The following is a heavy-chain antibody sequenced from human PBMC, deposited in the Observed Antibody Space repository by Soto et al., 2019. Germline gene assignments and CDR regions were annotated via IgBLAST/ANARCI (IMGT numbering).Heavy chain of an antibody. J-gene: IGHJ4*02. CDR1: GYSFTTYW. D-gene: IGHD2-15*01. CDR3: ARRGYGGNEGYFDH. Sequence: GESLKISCKGSGYSFTTYWIGWVRQMPGKGLEWMGIIFPGDSDIRYSPSFQGQVTMSADKSISIAYLQWSSLKASDTAMYYCARRGYGGNEGYFDHWGQGTLVTVSS. CDR2: IFPGDSDI. V-gene: IGHV5-51*01.